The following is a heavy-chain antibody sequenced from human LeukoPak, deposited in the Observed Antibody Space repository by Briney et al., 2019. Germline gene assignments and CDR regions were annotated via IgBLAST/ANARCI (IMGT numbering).Heavy chain of an antibody. Sequence: SVKVSCKASGGTFSSYAISWVRQAPGQGLEWMGGIIPIFGTANYAQKFQGRVTITADESTSTAYMELSSLRSEDTAVYYCASYNCSGTSCYKAYYYYYYMDVWGKGTTVTVSS. CDR2: IIPIFGTA. J-gene: IGHJ6*03. CDR1: GGTFSSYA. D-gene: IGHD2-2*02. V-gene: IGHV1-69*01. CDR3: ASYNCSGTSCYKAYYYYYYMDV.